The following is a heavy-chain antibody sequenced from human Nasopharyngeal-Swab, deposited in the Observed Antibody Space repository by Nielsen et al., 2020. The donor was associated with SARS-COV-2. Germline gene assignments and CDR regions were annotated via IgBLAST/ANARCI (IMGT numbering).Heavy chain of an antibody. CDR2: ISTTGSSK. CDR3: TPGDIVVVPAADRGYYYMDV. Sequence: GGSLRLSCAASGFTFSDYCMSWIRQAPGKGLGWVSHISTTGSSKYYADSLKGRFTISRDNDKNSLYLQMNSLRADDTAVYYCTPGDIVVVPAADRGYYYMDVWGKGTTVTVSS. V-gene: IGHV3-11*04. CDR1: GFTFSDYC. J-gene: IGHJ6*03. D-gene: IGHD2-2*01.